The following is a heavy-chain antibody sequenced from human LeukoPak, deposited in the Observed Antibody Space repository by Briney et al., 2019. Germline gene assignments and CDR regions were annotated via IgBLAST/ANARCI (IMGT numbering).Heavy chain of an antibody. CDR3: ASISYGDYEH. J-gene: IGHJ4*02. CDR2: IRQDGSEK. V-gene: IGHV3-7*05. Sequence: PGGSLRLSCAASGFTFSSFEMNWVRQAPGKGLEWVANIRQDGSEKKYVDSVKGRFTISRDNAKNALYLQMNSLRAEDTAVYYCASISYGDYEHWGQGTLVTVSS. CDR1: GFTFSSFE. D-gene: IGHD4-17*01.